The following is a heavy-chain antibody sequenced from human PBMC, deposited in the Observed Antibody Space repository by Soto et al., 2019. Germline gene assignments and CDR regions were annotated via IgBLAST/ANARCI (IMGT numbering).Heavy chain of an antibody. V-gene: IGHV3-23*01. Sequence: EVQLLESGGGLVQPGASLRLSCAASGFTFTTFDMSWARQAPGKGLEWVSVVRGRDGSTSYADSLKGRFTISKDSSKNTLYLQMNRLRAEDTALYYCAKGAWLGYWGQGTLVTVSS. D-gene: IGHD5-12*01. CDR1: GFTFTTFD. CDR3: AKGAWLGY. J-gene: IGHJ4*02. CDR2: VRGRDGST.